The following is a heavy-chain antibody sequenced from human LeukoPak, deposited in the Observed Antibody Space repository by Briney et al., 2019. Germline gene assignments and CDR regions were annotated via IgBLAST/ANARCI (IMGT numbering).Heavy chain of an antibody. CDR3: VKKGQADDDGKPD. CDR1: GFTSSSYD. CDR2: ISRGVGST. V-gene: IGHV3-23*01. Sequence: GGSLRLSCAASGFTSSSYDMSWVRQAPGKGLECVSAISRGVGSTYYADSVKGRFTISRDNSKNTLYVQMNNLRADDTAVYYCVKKGQADDDGKPDWGQGALVTVSS. J-gene: IGHJ4*02. D-gene: IGHD1-1*01.